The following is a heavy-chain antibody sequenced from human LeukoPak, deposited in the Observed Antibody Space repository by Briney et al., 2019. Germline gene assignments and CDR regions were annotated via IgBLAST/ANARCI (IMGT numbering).Heavy chain of an antibody. CDR3: ARGRFSFDY. J-gene: IGHJ4*02. V-gene: IGHV3-33*03. CDR1: GFTFSSYG. D-gene: IGHD3-16*01. Sequence: PGGSLRLSCAASGFTFSSYGMHWVRQAPGKGLEWVAVIWYDGSNKYYADSVKGRFTISRDNAKNSVYLQMNSLRAEDTAVYYCARGRFSFDYWGQGTLVTVSS. CDR2: IWYDGSNK.